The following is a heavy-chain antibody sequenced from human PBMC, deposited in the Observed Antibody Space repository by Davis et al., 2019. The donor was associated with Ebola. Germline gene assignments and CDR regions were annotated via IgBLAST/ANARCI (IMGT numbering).Heavy chain of an antibody. CDR3: ARGHGVVVPAAMRSKTYYYGMDV. CDR2: IYYSWST. Sequence: SETLSLTCTVPGGSISGYYWSWIRQPPGKGLEWIGYIYYSWSTNYNPSLKRRVTISVDTSKNQFSLKLSSVTAADTAVYYCARGHGVVVPAAMRSKTYYYGMDVWGQGTTVTVSS. D-gene: IGHD2-2*01. CDR1: GGSISGYY. V-gene: IGHV4-59*12. J-gene: IGHJ6*02.